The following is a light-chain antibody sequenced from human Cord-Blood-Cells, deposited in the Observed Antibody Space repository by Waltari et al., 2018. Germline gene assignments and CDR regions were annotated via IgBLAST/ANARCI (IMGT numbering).Light chain of an antibody. J-gene: IGLJ1*01. CDR1: SGSIASNY. Sequence: NFMLTQPHSVSESPGKTVTISCTRSSGSIASNYVQWYQQRPGSSPTTVIEENNQGPSGVPDRFSGSIDSSSDSASLTISGLKTEDESDYYCQSYDSSNYVFGTGTKVTVL. V-gene: IGLV6-57*01. CDR2: ENN. CDR3: QSYDSSNYV.